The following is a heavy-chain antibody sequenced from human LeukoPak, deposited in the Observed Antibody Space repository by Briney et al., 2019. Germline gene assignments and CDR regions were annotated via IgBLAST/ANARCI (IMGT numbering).Heavy chain of an antibody. Sequence: PGGSLRLYCAASGFTFSSYWMSWVRQAPGKGLEWVANIKQDGSEKYYVDSVKGRFTISRDNAKNSLYLQMNSLRAEDTAVYYCASIAAALSYYYYYYMDVWGKGTTVTVSS. J-gene: IGHJ6*03. D-gene: IGHD6-13*01. CDR3: ASIAAALSYYYYYYMDV. CDR1: GFTFSSYW. V-gene: IGHV3-7*01. CDR2: IKQDGSEK.